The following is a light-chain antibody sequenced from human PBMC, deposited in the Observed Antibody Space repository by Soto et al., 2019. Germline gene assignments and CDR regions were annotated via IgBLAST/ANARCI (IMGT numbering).Light chain of an antibody. CDR3: QQYKDYPLT. V-gene: IGKV1-5*03. J-gene: IGKJ4*01. CDR2: KAS. CDR1: QSIDSS. Sequence: DFQMTQSPSTLSASIGDGFTISCRASQSIDSSLTWYQQKPGKAAKVVITKASILEGGVPSRFRGSVSGTEFTLTITNLQPEDFATYYCQQYKDYPLTFGGGTKVDIK.